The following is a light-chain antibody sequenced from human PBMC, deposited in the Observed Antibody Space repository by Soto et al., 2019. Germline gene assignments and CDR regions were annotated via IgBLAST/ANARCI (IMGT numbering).Light chain of an antibody. J-gene: IGKJ1*01. CDR2: EVS. V-gene: IGKV2-30*01. Sequence: DVVMTQSPLSLPVTLGQPASISCSSSQSLVYSGGNTYLSWFQQRPGQSPRRLIYEVSNRDSGVPDRFRGSGSGTDFTLKISRVEAEDVGVYYCMRGTHWPPTFGQGTKVEIK. CDR1: QSLVYSGGNTY. CDR3: MRGTHWPPT.